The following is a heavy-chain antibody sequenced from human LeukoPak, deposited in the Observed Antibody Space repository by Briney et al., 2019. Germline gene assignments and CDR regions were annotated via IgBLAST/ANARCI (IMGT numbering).Heavy chain of an antibody. Sequence: PSETLSLTCAVYGGSFSGYYWSWIRRPPGKGLEWIGEINHSGSTNYNPSLKSRVTISVDTSKNQFSLKLSSVTAAGTAVYYCARGPTGYYYDSSGYYPWGQGTLVTVSS. J-gene: IGHJ5*02. CDR3: ARGPTGYYYDSSGYYP. CDR1: GGSFSGYY. V-gene: IGHV4-34*01. CDR2: INHSGST. D-gene: IGHD3-22*01.